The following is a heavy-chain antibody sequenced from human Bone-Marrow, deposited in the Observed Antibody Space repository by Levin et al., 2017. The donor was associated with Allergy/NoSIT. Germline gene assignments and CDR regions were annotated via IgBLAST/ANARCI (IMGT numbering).Heavy chain of an antibody. V-gene: IGHV4-34*01. CDR3: ARGRGYFDY. CDR1: GGSFSGYY. CDR2: INHSGST. Sequence: SETLSLTCAVYGGSFSGYYWSWIRQPPGKGLEWIGEINHSGSTNYNPSLKSRVTISVDTSKNQFSLKLSSVTAADTAVYYCARGRGYFDYWGQGTLVTVSS. J-gene: IGHJ4*02.